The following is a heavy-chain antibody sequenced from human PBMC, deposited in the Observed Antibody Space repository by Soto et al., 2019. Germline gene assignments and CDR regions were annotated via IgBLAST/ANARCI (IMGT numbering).Heavy chain of an antibody. V-gene: IGHV3-23*01. Sequence: GESLKISCAASGFTFSSYAMSWVRQAPGKGLEWVSAISGSGGSTYYADSVKGRFTISRDNSKNTLYLQMNSLRAEDTAVYYCAKDQNVYYDFWSGYYIDYWGQGTLVTVSS. D-gene: IGHD3-3*01. CDR2: ISGSGGST. CDR1: GFTFSSYA. J-gene: IGHJ4*02. CDR3: AKDQNVYYDFWSGYYIDY.